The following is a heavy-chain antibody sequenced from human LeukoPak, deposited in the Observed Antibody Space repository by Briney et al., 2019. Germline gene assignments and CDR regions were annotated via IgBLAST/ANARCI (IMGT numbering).Heavy chain of an antibody. D-gene: IGHD3-22*01. J-gene: IGHJ4*02. V-gene: IGHV3-23*01. Sequence: GGSLRLSCAASGFTFSSYGMHWVRQAPGKGLEWVSAISGSGGSTYYADSVKGRFTISRDNSKNTLYLQMNSLRAEDTAVYYCAKDQPSSGYYYHFDYWGQGTLVTVSS. CDR3: AKDQPSSGYYYHFDY. CDR2: ISGSGGST. CDR1: GFTFSSYG.